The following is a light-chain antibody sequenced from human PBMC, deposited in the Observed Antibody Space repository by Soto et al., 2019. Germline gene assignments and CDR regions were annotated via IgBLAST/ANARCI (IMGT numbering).Light chain of an antibody. CDR1: QNINTY. CDR3: PKRYTTPYT. J-gene: IGKJ2*01. Sequence: DIQMTQSPSSLSASVGDRITITCRASQNINTYLNWFQQKPGKAPSLLIYAASSLQSGGPSMFSASGSVTDFPLPLHRLQPEEFAAYHCPKRYTTPYTFGQGTKVEIK. V-gene: IGKV1-39*01. CDR2: AAS.